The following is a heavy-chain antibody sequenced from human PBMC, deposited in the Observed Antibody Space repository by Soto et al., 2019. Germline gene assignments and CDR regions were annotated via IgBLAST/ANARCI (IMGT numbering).Heavy chain of an antibody. CDR3: ASTGDFWSGYGNWFDP. Sequence: LSLTCTVSGGSISSGDYYWSWIRQPPGKGLEWIGYIYYSGSTYYNPSLKSRVTISVDTSKNQSSLKLSSVTAADTAVYYCASTGDFWSGYGNWFDPWGQGTLVTVSS. D-gene: IGHD3-3*01. J-gene: IGHJ5*02. V-gene: IGHV4-30-4*01. CDR1: GGSISSGDYY. CDR2: IYYSGST.